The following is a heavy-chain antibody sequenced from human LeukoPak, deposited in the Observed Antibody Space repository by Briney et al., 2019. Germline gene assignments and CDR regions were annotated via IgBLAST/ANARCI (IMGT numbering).Heavy chain of an antibody. CDR2: LYSSGST. Sequence: PSETLSLTCTVSGGSISGYYWSWIRQPAGKGLEWIGRLYSSGSTNYNPPLRSRVTMSVDTSKNQFSLNLSSVTAADTAVYYCAREGCSSTSCYRGYYMDVWGKGTTVTVSS. CDR1: GGSISGYY. D-gene: IGHD2-2*01. J-gene: IGHJ6*03. V-gene: IGHV4-4*07. CDR3: AREGCSSTSCYRGYYMDV.